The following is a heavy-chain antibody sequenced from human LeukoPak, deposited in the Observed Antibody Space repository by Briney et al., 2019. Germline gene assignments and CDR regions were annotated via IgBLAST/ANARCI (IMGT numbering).Heavy chain of an antibody. V-gene: IGHV3-48*04. D-gene: IGHD2-15*01. CDR3: ARDAVVVVAASGPGYYFDY. CDR1: GFTFSSYS. J-gene: IGHJ4*02. CDR2: ISSSSSTI. Sequence: GGSLRLSCAASGFTFSSYSMMWVRQAPGKGLEWVSYISSSSSTIYYADSVKGRFTISRDNAKNSLYLQMNSLRAEDTAVYYCARDAVVVVAASGPGYYFDYWGQGTLVTVSS.